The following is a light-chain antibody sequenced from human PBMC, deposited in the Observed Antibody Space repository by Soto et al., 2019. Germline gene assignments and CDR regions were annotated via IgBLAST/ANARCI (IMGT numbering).Light chain of an antibody. CDR1: KNDIGVYDF. V-gene: IGLV2-8*01. CDR2: EVV. CDR3: SSYTSRTTIYL. J-gene: IGLJ1*01. Sequence: QSALTQPPSASGSPGQSVTISCTGTKNDIGVYDFVSWYQHHPGKAPRLIIYEVVQRPSGVPDRFSGSKSGNTASLTVSGLKAADEADYYSSSYTSRTTIYLFVTGTKVTFL.